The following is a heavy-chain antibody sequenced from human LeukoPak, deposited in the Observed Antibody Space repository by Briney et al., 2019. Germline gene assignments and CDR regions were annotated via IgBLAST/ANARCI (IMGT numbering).Heavy chain of an antibody. D-gene: IGHD1-26*01. J-gene: IGHJ5*02. CDR1: GFTFSSYW. V-gene: IGHV3-7*01. CDR2: IKQDGSEK. CDR3: ARGGGSYPNWFDP. Sequence: GGSLRLSCAASGFTFSSYWMSWVRQAPGKGLEWVANIKQDGSEKYYVDSVKGRFTISRDNAKNSLYLQMNSLRAEDTAVYYCARGGGSYPNWFDPWDQGTLVTVSS.